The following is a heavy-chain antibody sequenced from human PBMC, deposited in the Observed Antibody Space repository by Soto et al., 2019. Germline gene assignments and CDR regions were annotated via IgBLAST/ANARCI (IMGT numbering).Heavy chain of an antibody. J-gene: IGHJ6*02. CDR3: TRDLARRHNKNHCGMAV. CDR2: IKTKVDVGTV. CDR1: AGILSKSW. D-gene: IGHD1-1*01. V-gene: IGHV3-15*01. Sequence: SYASSAGILSKSWTPGVRLDPGPGLEWFGRIKTKVDVGTVEYATPVKVRFTISRDDSKNTLYVEMNSLKVEDTGVYFCTRDLARRHNKNHCGMAVWGRG.